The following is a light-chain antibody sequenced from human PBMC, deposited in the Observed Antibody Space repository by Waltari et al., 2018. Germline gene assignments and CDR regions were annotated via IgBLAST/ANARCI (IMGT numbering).Light chain of an antibody. CDR2: KAS. Sequence: DIQMTQSPSTLSASVGETVTITCRASQSIISWLAWYQQKPGKAPNLLIYKASTLETGVPSRFSGSGSGTEFTLTISSLQPDDFGTYYCQQYITYWTFGQGTKVEIK. CDR1: QSIISW. V-gene: IGKV1-5*03. CDR3: QQYITYWT. J-gene: IGKJ1*01.